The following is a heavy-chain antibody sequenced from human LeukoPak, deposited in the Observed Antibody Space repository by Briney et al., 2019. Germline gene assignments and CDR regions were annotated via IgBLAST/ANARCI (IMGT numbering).Heavy chain of an antibody. J-gene: IGHJ4*02. CDR3: ASTQSYGAGSGSIDY. CDR2: IYHSGST. V-gene: IGHV4-30-2*01. CDR1: GGSISSGGYS. D-gene: IGHD4-17*01. Sequence: SQTLSLTCAVSGGSISSGGYSWSWIRQPPGKGLEWIGYIYHSGSTYYNPSLKSRVTISVDRSKNQFSLKLSSVTAADTAVYYCASTQSYGAGSGSIDYWGQGTLVTVSS.